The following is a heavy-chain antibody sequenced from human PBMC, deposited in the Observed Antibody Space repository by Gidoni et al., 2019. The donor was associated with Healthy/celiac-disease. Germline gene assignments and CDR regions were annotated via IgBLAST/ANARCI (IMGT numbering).Heavy chain of an antibody. CDR1: GFTFSSYS. Sequence: EVQLVESGGGLVQPGWSLRLSCAASGFTFSSYSMNWVRQAPGKGLEWVSYISSSSSTIYYADSVKGRFTISRDNAKNSLYLQMNSLRDEDTAVYYCATGVVVISEYFQHWGQGTLVTVSS. D-gene: IGHD3-22*01. CDR3: ATGVVVISEYFQH. J-gene: IGHJ1*01. V-gene: IGHV3-48*02. CDR2: ISSSSSTI.